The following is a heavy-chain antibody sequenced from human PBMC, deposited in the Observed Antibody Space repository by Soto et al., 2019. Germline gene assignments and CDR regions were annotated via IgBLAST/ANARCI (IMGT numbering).Heavy chain of an antibody. J-gene: IGHJ4*02. V-gene: IGHV1-8*01. Sequence: ASVKVSCKASGYSFTGLDINWVRQTTGQGLEWMGWMEPSSGRTGYAQKFQGRVTMTRDTSINTAYMELSSLTSDDTAFYYCARGVTAGGGYWGQGTLVTVSS. D-gene: IGHD1-26*01. CDR1: GYSFTGLD. CDR3: ARGVTAGGGY. CDR2: MEPSSGRT.